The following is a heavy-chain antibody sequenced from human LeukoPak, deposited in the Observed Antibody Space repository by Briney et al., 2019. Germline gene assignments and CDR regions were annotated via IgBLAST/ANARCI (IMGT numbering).Heavy chain of an antibody. V-gene: IGHV3-64*04. CDR1: GFTFSAYA. CDR3: ARDVAVAGEFDY. J-gene: IGHJ4*02. Sequence: GGSLRLSCSASGFTFSAYAMYWVRQAPGKGLEYVSGISNNGGSSFYADSVKGRFTISRDNSKNTLYLQMNSLRAEDMAVYYCARDVAVAGEFDYWGQGTLVTVSS. D-gene: IGHD6-19*01. CDR2: ISNNGGSS.